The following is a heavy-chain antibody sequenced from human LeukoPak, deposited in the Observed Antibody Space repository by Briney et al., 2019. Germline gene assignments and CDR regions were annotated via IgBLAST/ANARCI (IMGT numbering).Heavy chain of an antibody. CDR2: ISSSGGST. CDR1: GFTFSSYA. J-gene: IGHJ4*02. CDR3: AKSGYYGSGGYSKDHFDY. Sequence: GGSLRLSCAASGFTFSSYAMSWVRQAPGKGLEWLSGISSSGGSTYYADSVKGRFTISRDNSKNTLYLQMNSLRAEDTAVYYCAKSGYYGSGGYSKDHFDYWGQGALVTVSS. D-gene: IGHD3-10*01. V-gene: IGHV3-23*01.